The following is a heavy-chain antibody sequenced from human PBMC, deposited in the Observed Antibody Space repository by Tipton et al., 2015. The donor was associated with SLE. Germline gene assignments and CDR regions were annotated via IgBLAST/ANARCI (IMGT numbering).Heavy chain of an antibody. Sequence: QSGAEVKKPGASVKVSCKASGYTFTSYYMHWVRQAPGQGLEWMGIINPSGGSTSYAQKFQGRVTMTRDTSTSTVYMELSSLRSEDTAVYYCASCVLAAAGMGWFDPWGQGTLVTVSS. CDR3: ASCVLAAAGMGWFDP. J-gene: IGHJ5*02. CDR1: GYTFTSYY. CDR2: INPSGGST. V-gene: IGHV1-46*01. D-gene: IGHD6-13*01.